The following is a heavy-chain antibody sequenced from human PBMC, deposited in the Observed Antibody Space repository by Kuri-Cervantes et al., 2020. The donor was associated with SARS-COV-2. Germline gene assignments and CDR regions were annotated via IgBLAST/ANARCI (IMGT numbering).Heavy chain of an antibody. V-gene: IGHV1-8*03. CDR2: MNPNSGNT. CDR3: ARASSHYYDFWSSSYDAFEI. CDR1: GYTFTSYD. Sequence: ASVKVSCKASGYTFTSYDINWVRQATGQGLEWMGWMNPNSGNTGYAQKFQGRVTITRNTSISTAYMELSSLRSEDTAVYYCARASSHYYDFWSSSYDAFEIWGQGTMVTVSS. J-gene: IGHJ3*02. D-gene: IGHD3-3*01.